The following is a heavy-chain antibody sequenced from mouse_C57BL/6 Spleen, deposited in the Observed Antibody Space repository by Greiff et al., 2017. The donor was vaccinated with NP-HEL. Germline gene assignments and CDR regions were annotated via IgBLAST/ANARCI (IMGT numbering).Heavy chain of an antibody. CDR2: IYPGNSDT. CDR1: GYTFTSYW. J-gene: IGHJ4*01. D-gene: IGHD1-1*01. CDR3: TRKTYYGSRDYYAMDY. Sequence: DVHLVESGTVLARPGASVKMSCKTSGYTFTSYWMHWVKQRPGQGLEWIGAIYPGNSDTSYNQKFKGKAKLTAVTSASTAYMELSSLTNEDSAVYYCTRKTYYGSRDYYAMDYWGQGTSVTVSS. V-gene: IGHV1-5*01.